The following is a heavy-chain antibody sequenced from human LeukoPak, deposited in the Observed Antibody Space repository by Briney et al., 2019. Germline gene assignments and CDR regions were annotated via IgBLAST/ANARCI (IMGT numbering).Heavy chain of an antibody. J-gene: IGHJ4*02. CDR3: ARDNNWSSDY. CDR1: GFTFSNYW. D-gene: IGHD1-20*01. CDR2: IKQDGSEK. V-gene: IGHV3-7*03. Sequence: GGSLRLSCAASGFTFSNYWMSWVRQAPGKGLEWVANIKQDGSEKYYVGSVKGRFTVSRDNAKNSLYLQMNSLRAEDTAVYYCARDNNWSSDYWGQGTLVTVSS.